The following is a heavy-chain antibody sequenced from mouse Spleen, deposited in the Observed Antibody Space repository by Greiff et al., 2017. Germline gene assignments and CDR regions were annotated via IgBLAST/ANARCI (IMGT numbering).Heavy chain of an antibody. Sequence: QVQLQQSGAELAKPGASVKLSCKASGYTFTSYGISWVKQRTGQGLEWIGEIYPRSGNTYYNEKFKGKATLTADKSSSTACMELRSLTSEDSAVYFCARDYDYYFDYWGQGTTLTVSS. CDR2: IYPRSGNT. CDR3: ARDYDYYFDY. D-gene: IGHD2-4*01. J-gene: IGHJ2*01. CDR1: GYTFTSYG. V-gene: IGHV1-81*01.